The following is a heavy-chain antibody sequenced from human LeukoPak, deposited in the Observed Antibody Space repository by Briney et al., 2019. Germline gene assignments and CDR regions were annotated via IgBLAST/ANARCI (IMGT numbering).Heavy chain of an antibody. CDR2: TRNKADSYTT. D-gene: IGHD6-6*01. Sequence: GGSLRLSRTASGFTFSDHFMDWVRQAPGKGLEWVGRTRNKADSYTTEYAASVKGRFTISREDSKNSLYLQMDSLKIEDTAVYYCARAYSSSSRTPGYWGQGTLVTVSS. CDR1: GFTFSDHF. J-gene: IGHJ4*02. CDR3: ARAYSSSSRTPGY. V-gene: IGHV3-72*01.